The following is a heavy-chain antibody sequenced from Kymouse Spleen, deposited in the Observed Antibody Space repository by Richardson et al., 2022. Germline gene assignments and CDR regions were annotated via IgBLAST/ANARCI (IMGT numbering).Heavy chain of an antibody. J-gene: IGHJ6*02. Sequence: QVQLQQWGAGLLKPSETLSLTCAVYGGSFSGYYWSWIRQPPGKGLEWIGEINHSGSTNYNPSLKSRVTISVDTSKNQFSLKLSSVTAADTAVYYCARGFTMVRGVIITGDYYGMDVWGQGTTVTVSS. V-gene: IGHV4-34*01. CDR3: ARGFTMVRGVIITGDYYGMDV. D-gene: IGHD3-10*01. CDR1: GGSFSGYY. CDR2: INHSGST.